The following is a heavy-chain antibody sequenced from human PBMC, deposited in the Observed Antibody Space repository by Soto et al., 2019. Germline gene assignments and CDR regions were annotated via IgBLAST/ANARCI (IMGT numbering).Heavy chain of an antibody. V-gene: IGHV4-59*01. CDR1: GGSLISYY. J-gene: IGHJ5*02. Sequence: SETLSLTCTVSGGSLISYYWTWIRQSPGKGLEWIGYVYFSGNTNYNPSLKSRVTISIDTSKNQFSLRLASVTAADTAFYYCGSVRPSGYVLSWGQGTLVTVSS. CDR2: VYFSGNT. D-gene: IGHD6-25*01. CDR3: GSVRPSGYVLS.